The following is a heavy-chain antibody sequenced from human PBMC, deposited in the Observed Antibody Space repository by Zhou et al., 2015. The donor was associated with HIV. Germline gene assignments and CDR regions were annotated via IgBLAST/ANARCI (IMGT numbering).Heavy chain of an antibody. D-gene: IGHD5-18*01. V-gene: IGHV1-69*01. Sequence: QVQLVQSGAEVKKPGSSVKVSCKASGGTFNSQGISWVRQAPGQGLEWMGGIIPLFGRANYAQKFQGRVTIAADESTSTAYMELRSLRSEDTAAYYCARDQFTGYSYDLSFWGQGTLVTVSS. CDR3: ARDQFTGYSYDLSF. CDR1: GGTFNSQG. CDR2: IIPLFGRA. J-gene: IGHJ4*02.